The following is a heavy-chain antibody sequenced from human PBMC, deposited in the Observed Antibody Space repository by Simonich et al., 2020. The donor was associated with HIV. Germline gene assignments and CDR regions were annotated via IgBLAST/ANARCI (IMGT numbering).Heavy chain of an antibody. CDR2: INHSGIT. D-gene: IGHD3-3*01. CDR1: GGSFSGYD. J-gene: IGHJ4*02. CDR3: ARRDRELILYFDY. Sequence: QVQLQQWGAGLLKPSETLSLTCAVYGGSFSGYDLSWIRQPPGKGLEWRGEINHSGITNDKSSLNRRATISVDKSKNQFSLKLSSVTAADTAIYYCARRDRELILYFDYWGQGNLVTVSS. V-gene: IGHV4-34*04.